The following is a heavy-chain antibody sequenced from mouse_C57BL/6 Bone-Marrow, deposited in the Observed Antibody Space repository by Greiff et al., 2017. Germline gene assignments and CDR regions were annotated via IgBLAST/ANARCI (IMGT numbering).Heavy chain of an antibody. CDR1: GFTFSDAW. CDR2: IRNKANNHAT. Sequence: EVKVEESGGGLVQPGGSMKLSCAASGFTFSDAWMDWVRQSPEKGLEWVAEIRNKANNHATYYAESVKGRFTISRDDSKSSVYLQMNSLRAEDTGIYYCTSRQLRLRYYFDYWGQGTTLTVSS. CDR3: TSRQLRLRYYFDY. J-gene: IGHJ2*01. D-gene: IGHD3-2*02. V-gene: IGHV6-6*01.